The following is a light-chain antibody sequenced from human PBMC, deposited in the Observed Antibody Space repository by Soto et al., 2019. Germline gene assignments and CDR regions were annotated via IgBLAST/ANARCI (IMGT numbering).Light chain of an antibody. J-gene: IGKJ1*01. Sequence: DIQMTQSPSSLSASLGDRVTITCRASQSISSYLNWYQQKPGKAPKLLIYAASSLQSGVPSRFSGSGSGTDFTLTISRLQPEDFANYYYQQSYSTLWTFGQGTKEEIK. CDR1: QSISSY. V-gene: IGKV1-39*01. CDR3: QQSYSTLWT. CDR2: AAS.